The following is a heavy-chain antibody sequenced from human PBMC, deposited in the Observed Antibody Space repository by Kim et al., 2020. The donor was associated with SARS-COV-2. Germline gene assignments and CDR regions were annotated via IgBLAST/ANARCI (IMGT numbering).Heavy chain of an antibody. CDR1: GFTVSSNY. CDR3: ARATSSREMVRGPVGAFDI. D-gene: IGHD3-10*01. V-gene: IGHV3-53*01. Sequence: GGSLRLSCAASGFTVSSNYMSWVRQAPGKGLEWVSVIYSGGSTYYADSVKGRFTISRDNSKNTLYLQMNSLRAEDTAVYYCARATSSREMVRGPVGAFDIWGQGTMVTVSS. J-gene: IGHJ3*02. CDR2: IYSGGST.